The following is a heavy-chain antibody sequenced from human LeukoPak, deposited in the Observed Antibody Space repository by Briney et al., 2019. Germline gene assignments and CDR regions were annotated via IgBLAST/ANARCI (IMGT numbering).Heavy chain of an antibody. J-gene: IGHJ4*02. CDR2: IKQDGSEK. D-gene: IGHD3-16*01. Sequence: GGSLRLSCAASGFTFSSYWMNWARQAPGKGLEWVANIKQDGSEKYYVDSVKGRFTISRDNAKNSLYLQMSSLRAEDTAVYYCARSPRSPLYYDYVWGSNGFDYWGQGTLVTVSS. CDR1: GFTFSSYW. CDR3: ARSPRSPLYYDYVWGSNGFDY. V-gene: IGHV3-7*03.